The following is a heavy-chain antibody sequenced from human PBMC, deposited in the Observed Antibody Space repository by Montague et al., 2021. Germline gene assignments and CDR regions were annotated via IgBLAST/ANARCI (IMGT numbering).Heavy chain of an antibody. V-gene: IGHV6-1*01. CDR1: GDSVCSKDAT. D-gene: IGHD5-24*01. CDR3: ARGWQKRFDP. Sequence: CAISGDSVCSKDATWNWIRQSPSRGLGWLGRTYYRSKWYNEYAISVKSRITVNPDTSKNQFSLLLNSVTPEDTAVYYCARGWQKRFDPWGQGTLVTVSS. CDR2: TYYRSKWYN. J-gene: IGHJ5*02.